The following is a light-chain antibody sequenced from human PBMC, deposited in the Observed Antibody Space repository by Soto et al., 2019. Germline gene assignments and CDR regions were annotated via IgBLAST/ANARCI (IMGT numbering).Light chain of an antibody. CDR2: DVS. CDR3: SSYTSSNTVV. CDR1: SSDVGGYKY. Sequence: QSVLTQPASVSGSPGQSITISCTGTSSDVGGYKYVSWYQQHPGKAPKVMIYDVSNRPSGVSNRFSGSKSGNTASLTISGLQAEDEAHYYCSSYTSSNTVVFGGGTKLTV. J-gene: IGLJ2*01. V-gene: IGLV2-14*01.